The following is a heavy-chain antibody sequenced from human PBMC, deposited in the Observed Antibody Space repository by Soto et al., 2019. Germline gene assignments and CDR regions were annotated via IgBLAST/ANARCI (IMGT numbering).Heavy chain of an antibody. Sequence: QVQLVESGGSVVQPGRSLRLSCVASGFTFRSHTLHWVRQAPGKGLEWVAVISQFGNNIYYADSVKGRFTISRDNSKNTVDLQMNSLRHEDTAVYYCTASLDYYYSDLDVWGQGTTVIVSS. CDR3: TASLDYYYSDLDV. D-gene: IGHD2-21*02. V-gene: IGHV3-30-3*01. CDR2: ISQFGNNI. CDR1: GFTFRSHT. J-gene: IGHJ6*02.